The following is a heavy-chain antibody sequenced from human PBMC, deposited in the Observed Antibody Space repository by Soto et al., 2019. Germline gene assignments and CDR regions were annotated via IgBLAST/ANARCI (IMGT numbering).Heavy chain of an antibody. D-gene: IGHD2-2*01. J-gene: IGHJ4*02. Sequence: SETLSLTCTVSGGSISSYYWSWIRQPPGKGPEWIGCIYYRGTTNYNASFNSRVTISVDTSKNQFSLKLTSVTTADTAVYYCARGGGSPYHDHEFDYWGQGILVTVSS. CDR3: ARGGGSPYHDHEFDY. CDR1: GGSISSYY. V-gene: IGHV4-59*01. CDR2: IYYRGTT.